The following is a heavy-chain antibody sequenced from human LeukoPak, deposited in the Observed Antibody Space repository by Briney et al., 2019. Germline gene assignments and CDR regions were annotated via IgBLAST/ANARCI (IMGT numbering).Heavy chain of an antibody. CDR2: INHSGST. Sequence: PSETLSLTCAVYGGSFSGYYWSWIRQPPGKGLEWIGGINHSGSTNYNPSLKSRVTISVDTSKNQFSLKLSSVTAADTAVYYCARGRGGITMVRYDYWGQGTLVTVSS. CDR3: ARGRGGITMVRYDY. J-gene: IGHJ4*02. D-gene: IGHD3-10*01. V-gene: IGHV4-34*01. CDR1: GGSFSGYY.